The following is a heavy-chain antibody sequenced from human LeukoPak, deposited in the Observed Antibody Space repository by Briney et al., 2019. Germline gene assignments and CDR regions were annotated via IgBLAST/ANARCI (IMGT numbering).Heavy chain of an antibody. CDR1: GYIFTDYY. J-gene: IGHJ4*02. CDR2: INPSSGGT. Sequence: ASVKVSCKTSGYIFTDYYIHWVRQASGQGLEWMGWINPSSGGTYFAQKFEARVTLTRDTSINTAYMEMRGLTSDDTAVYYCAKSQYSFGSGSTRPLFDYWGQGTLVTVSS. V-gene: IGHV1-2*02. D-gene: IGHD3-10*01. CDR3: AKSQYSFGSGSTRPLFDY.